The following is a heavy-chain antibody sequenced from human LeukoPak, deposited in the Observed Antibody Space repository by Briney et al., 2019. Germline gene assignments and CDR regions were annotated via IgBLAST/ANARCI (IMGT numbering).Heavy chain of an antibody. CDR2: INYSGST. Sequence: SETLSLTCAVYGGSFSGYYWSWIRQPPGKGLEWAGEINYSGSTNYNPSLKSRVTVSVDTSNNRFSLELSSVTAADTAVYYCAREARSGYWGTQKKYYFDYWGQGTLVTVSS. CDR1: GGSFSGYY. V-gene: IGHV4-34*01. CDR3: AREARSGYWGTQKKYYFDY. J-gene: IGHJ4*02. D-gene: IGHD3-3*01.